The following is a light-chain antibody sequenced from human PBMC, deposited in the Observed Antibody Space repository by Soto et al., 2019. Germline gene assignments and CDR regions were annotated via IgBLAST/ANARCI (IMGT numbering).Light chain of an antibody. J-gene: IGKJ1*01. CDR3: QYYRSSPWT. CDR2: SAF. V-gene: IGKV3-20*01. Sequence: EIVLTQSPGTLSLSPGERGTLSCRASQSVSSNYLAWYQQKPGQAPRLLIYSAFSRATGIPDRFSGSGSGTDVSLTITRLEPEVFAVYYCQYYRSSPWTFGQGTKLEIK. CDR1: QSVSSNY.